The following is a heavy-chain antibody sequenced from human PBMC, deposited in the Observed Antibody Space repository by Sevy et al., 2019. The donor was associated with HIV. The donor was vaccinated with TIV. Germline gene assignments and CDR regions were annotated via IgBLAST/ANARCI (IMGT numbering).Heavy chain of an antibody. Sequence: GGSLRLSCAASGFTLSTYRMHWVRQAPGKGLVWVSHINSYVSSTSHADSVKGRFTISRDNSKNTLYLQMNSLRAEDTAVYYCAKGRQWLAYWGQGTLVTVSS. CDR2: INSYVSST. V-gene: IGHV3-74*01. J-gene: IGHJ4*02. CDR1: GFTLSTYR. CDR3: AKGRQWLAY. D-gene: IGHD6-19*01.